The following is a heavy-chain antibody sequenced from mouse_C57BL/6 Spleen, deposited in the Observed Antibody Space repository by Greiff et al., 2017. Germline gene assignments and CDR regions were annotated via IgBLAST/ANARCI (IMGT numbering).Heavy chain of an antibody. CDR2: INPNYGTT. CDR3: ARSRGSSPYYAMDD. J-gene: IGHJ4*01. V-gene: IGHV1-39*01. CDR1: GYSFTDYN. Sequence: VQLQQSGPELVKPGASVKISCKASGYSFTDYNMNWVTQSNGKSLEWIGVINPNYGTTSSNQKFKGKATLTVDQSSSTAYMPLNSLTSEDSAVYYCARSRGSSPYYAMDDWGQGTSVTVSS. D-gene: IGHD1-1*01.